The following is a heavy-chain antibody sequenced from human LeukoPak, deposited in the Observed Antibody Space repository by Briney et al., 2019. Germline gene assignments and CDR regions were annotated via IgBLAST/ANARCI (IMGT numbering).Heavy chain of an antibody. CDR1: GFTFSSYA. Sequence: GGSLRLSCAASGFTFSSYAMHWVRQAPGKGLEWVAVISYDGSNKYYADSAKGRFTISRDNSKNTLYLQMNSLRAEDTAVYYCARDHCSSTSCYGYHYYYGMDVWGQGTTVTVSS. CDR2: ISYDGSNK. D-gene: IGHD2-2*01. CDR3: ARDHCSSTSCYGYHYYYGMDV. J-gene: IGHJ6*02. V-gene: IGHV3-30-3*01.